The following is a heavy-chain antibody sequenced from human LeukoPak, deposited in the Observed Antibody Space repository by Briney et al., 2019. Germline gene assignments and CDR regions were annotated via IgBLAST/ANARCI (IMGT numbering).Heavy chain of an antibody. J-gene: IGHJ6*04. V-gene: IGHV3-33*01. Sequence: GRSLRLSCAASGFTFSSYGMHWGRQAPGKGLEGGAVIWYDVSNKYYADSVKGRFTISRDNSKNTLYLKMNSLRAEDTAVYYCARDQGIAVAGTDRIYYYYYGMDVWGKGTTVTVSS. CDR3: ARDQGIAVAGTDRIYYYYYGMDV. CDR1: GFTFSSYG. D-gene: IGHD6-19*01. CDR2: IWYDVSNK.